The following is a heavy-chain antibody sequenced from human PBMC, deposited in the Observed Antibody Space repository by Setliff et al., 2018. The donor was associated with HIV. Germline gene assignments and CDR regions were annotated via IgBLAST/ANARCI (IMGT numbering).Heavy chain of an antibody. V-gene: IGHV1-8*02. CDR3: ARGHSGNEYFQH. J-gene: IGHJ1*01. CDR1: GYTFTNYD. Sequence: ASVKVSCKASGYTFTNYDINWVRQATGQGLEWMGRMNPNSGNTEYAQQFQGRVTMTRNTSISTAYMELSSLRSEDTAIYYCARGHSGNEYFQHWGQGTLVTVSS. D-gene: IGHD2-21*01. CDR2: MNPNSGNT.